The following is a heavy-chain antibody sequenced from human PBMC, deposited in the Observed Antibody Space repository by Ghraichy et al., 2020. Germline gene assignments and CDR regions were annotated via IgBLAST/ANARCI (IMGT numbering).Heavy chain of an antibody. V-gene: IGHV3-48*02. J-gene: IGHJ6*02. CDR2: ITSSSSFI. D-gene: IGHD4-23*01. CDR3: AGGSKVVRFFYYDGMDV. CDR1: GFTFSSYS. Sequence: GGSLRLSCVGSGFTFSSYSMNWVRQSPGKGLEWVSYITSSSSFISYADSVKGRFTISRDNAHNSLYLQVNSLRDEDTAVYFCAGGSKVVRFFYYDGMDVWGRGTTVTVSS.